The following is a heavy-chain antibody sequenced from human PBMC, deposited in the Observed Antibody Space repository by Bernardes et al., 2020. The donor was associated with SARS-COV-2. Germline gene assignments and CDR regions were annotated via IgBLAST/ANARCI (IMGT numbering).Heavy chain of an antibody. Sequence: GESLKISCQGSGYQFSRNWIGWVRQVPGKGLEWVGVLYPGDSDTRYSPSFQGHVTISADKSTSTVYLQWSSLKASDTATYYCAKHGYSGTANTNAFHIWGQGTLVTVSS. J-gene: IGHJ3*02. CDR3: AKHGYSGTANTNAFHI. CDR2: LYPGDSDT. D-gene: IGHD3-10*01. V-gene: IGHV5-51*01. CDR1: GYQFSRNW.